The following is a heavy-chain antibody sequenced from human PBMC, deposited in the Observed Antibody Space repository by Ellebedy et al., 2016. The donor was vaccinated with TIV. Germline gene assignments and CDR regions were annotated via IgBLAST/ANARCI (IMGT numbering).Heavy chain of an antibody. CDR3: ARDLGYYYDSSGYADY. Sequence: GESLKISCAASGFTFSSYSMNWVRQAPGKGLEWVSSISSSSSTIYYADSVKGRFTISRDNAKNSLYLQMNSLRDEDTAVYYCARDLGYYYDSSGYADYWGQGTLVTVSS. CDR1: GFTFSSYS. D-gene: IGHD3-22*01. V-gene: IGHV3-48*02. CDR2: ISSSSSTI. J-gene: IGHJ4*02.